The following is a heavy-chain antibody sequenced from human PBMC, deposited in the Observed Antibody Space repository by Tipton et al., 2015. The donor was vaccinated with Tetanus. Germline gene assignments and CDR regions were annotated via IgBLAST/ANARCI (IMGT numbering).Heavy chain of an antibody. V-gene: IGHV1-2*02. Sequence: QLVQSGPEVKKPGASLKVSCKASGYSSIGYYIHWVRQAPGQGLEWMGWITPHTGGTKYAQEFQGRVTMTRDTSISTAYMELSSLRSADTAVYFCVHQPIGYNYYSGLDVWGQGTTATVSS. D-gene: IGHD2-2*01. CDR1: GYSSIGYY. J-gene: IGHJ6*02. CDR2: ITPHTGGT. CDR3: VHQPIGYNYYSGLDV.